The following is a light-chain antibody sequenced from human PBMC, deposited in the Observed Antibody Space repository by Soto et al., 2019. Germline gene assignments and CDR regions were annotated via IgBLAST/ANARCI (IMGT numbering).Light chain of an antibody. J-gene: IGLJ2*01. V-gene: IGLV1-44*01. CDR3: AAWDDSLNGYVV. CDR1: SSNIGSTT. CDR2: SNN. Sequence: QSVLTQPPSASGTPGQRVTISCSGSSSNIGSTTVNWYQQLPGTAPKLLIYSNNQRPSGVPDRFSGSKSDTSASLAISGLQSEDEDQYYCAAWDDSLNGYVVFGGGTKLTV.